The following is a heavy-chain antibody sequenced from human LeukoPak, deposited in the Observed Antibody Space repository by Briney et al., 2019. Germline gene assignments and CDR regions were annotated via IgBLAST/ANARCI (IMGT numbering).Heavy chain of an antibody. J-gene: IGHJ4*02. D-gene: IGHD5-12*01. CDR3: ARYNSGYDFLPSPYFDY. CDR2: INPNSGGT. Sequence: ASVKVSCKASGYTFTGYYMHWVRQAPGQGLEWMGWINPNSGGTNYAQKFQGRVTMTRDTSISTAYMELSRLRSDDTAVYYCARYNSGYDFLPSPYFDYWGQGTLVTVSS. CDR1: GYTFTGYY. V-gene: IGHV1-2*02.